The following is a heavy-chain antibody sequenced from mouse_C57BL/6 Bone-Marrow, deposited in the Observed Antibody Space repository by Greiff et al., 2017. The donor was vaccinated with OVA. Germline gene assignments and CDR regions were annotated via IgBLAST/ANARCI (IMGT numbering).Heavy chain of an antibody. Sequence: VQLQQPGAELVRPGSSVKLSKASGYTFTSYWMHWVKQRPIQGLEWIGNIDPSDSETHYNQKFKDKATLTVDKSSSTAYMQLSSLTSEDSAVYYCARGGWLPYYAMDYWGQGTSVTVSS. J-gene: IGHJ4*01. CDR2: IDPSDSET. CDR3: ARGGWLPYYAMDY. D-gene: IGHD2-2*01. V-gene: IGHV1-52*01. CDR1: GYTFTSYW.